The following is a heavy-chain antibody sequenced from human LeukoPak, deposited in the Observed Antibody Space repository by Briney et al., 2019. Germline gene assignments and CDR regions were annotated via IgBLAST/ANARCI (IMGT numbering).Heavy chain of an antibody. Sequence: GGSLRLSCAASGFTVSSNYMSWVRQAPGKGLEWVSVIYSGGSTYYTDSVKGRFTISRDNSKNTVYLQMNSLRAEDTAVYYCASAPNYNGSGRYYFYYYMDVWGKGTTVTISS. D-gene: IGHD3-10*01. V-gene: IGHV3-53*01. CDR1: GFTVSSNY. CDR3: ASAPNYNGSGRYYFYYYMDV. CDR2: IYSGGST. J-gene: IGHJ6*03.